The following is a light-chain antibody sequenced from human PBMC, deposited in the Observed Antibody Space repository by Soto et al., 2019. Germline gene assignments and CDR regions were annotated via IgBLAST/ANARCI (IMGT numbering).Light chain of an antibody. J-gene: IGKJ1*01. CDR1: QSVSSSY. V-gene: IGKV3-20*01. Sequence: EIVLTQSPGTLSLSPGERATLSCTAIQSVSSSYLAWYQQKPGQAPRLLIYGASSRATGIPDRFSGSESGTDFSLTISRLEPEDFAVYYCQQYGSSPWTFGQGTKVEIK. CDR3: QQYGSSPWT. CDR2: GAS.